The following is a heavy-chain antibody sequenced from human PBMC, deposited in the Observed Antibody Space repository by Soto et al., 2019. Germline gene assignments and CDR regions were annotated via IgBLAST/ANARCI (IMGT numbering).Heavy chain of an antibody. CDR2: IRSKANSYAT. CDR1: GFTFSGSA. J-gene: IGHJ4*02. CDR3: TRHPRAMVSDY. Sequence: GGSLRLSCAASGFTFSGSAMHWVRQASGKGLEWVGRIRSKANSYATAYAASVKGRFTISRDDSKNTAYLQMNSLKTEDTAVYYCTRHPRAMVSDYWGQGTLVTVSS. V-gene: IGHV3-73*01. D-gene: IGHD5-18*01.